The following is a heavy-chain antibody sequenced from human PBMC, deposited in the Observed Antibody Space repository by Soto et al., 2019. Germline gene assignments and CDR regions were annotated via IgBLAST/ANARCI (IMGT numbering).Heavy chain of an antibody. CDR3: ARSVAGHFDY. CDR2: ITSDTATI. J-gene: IGHJ4*02. V-gene: IGHV3-48*02. CDR1: GFNFNIYS. D-gene: IGHD6-19*01. Sequence: HPGGSLRLSCAASGFNFNIYSMNWVRQAPGKGLEWVSYITSDTATIHYADSVRGRFTISRDNAENSLFLQMNSLRDEDTATYYCARSVAGHFDYWGQGTLVTVSS.